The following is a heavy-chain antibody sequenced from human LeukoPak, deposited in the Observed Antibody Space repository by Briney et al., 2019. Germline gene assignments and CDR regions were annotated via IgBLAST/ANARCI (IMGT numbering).Heavy chain of an antibody. V-gene: IGHV3-11*01. Sequence: GGSLRLSCAASGFTFSDYYMSWIRQAPGKGLEWVSYISSSGSTIYYAGSVKGRFTISRDNAKNSLYLRMNSLRAEDTAVYYCASQPKLLWFGVAWTWGQGTLVTVSS. CDR2: ISSSGSTI. CDR1: GFTFSDYY. J-gene: IGHJ4*02. D-gene: IGHD3-10*01. CDR3: ASQPKLLWFGVAWT.